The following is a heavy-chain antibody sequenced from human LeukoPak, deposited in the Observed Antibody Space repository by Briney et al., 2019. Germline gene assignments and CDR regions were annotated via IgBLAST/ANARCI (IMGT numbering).Heavy chain of an antibody. CDR2: TRNKANSYTT. Sequence: GGSLRLSCAASGFTFSDHYMDWVRQAPGKGLEWVGRTRNKANSYTTEYAASVKGRFTISRDDSKNSLYLQMNSLKTEDTAVYYCARVTHYYDSSGYQNRAFDIWGQGTMVTVSS. CDR3: ARVTHYYDSSGYQNRAFDI. J-gene: IGHJ3*02. V-gene: IGHV3-72*01. CDR1: GFTFSDHY. D-gene: IGHD3-22*01.